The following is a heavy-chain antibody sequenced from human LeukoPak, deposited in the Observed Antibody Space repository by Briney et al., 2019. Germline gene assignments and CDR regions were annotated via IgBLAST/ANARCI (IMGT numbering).Heavy chain of an antibody. CDR2: IRYDGSNK. CDR1: GFTFSSYG. CDR3: AKELVIAAAGTSTHFDY. J-gene: IGHJ4*02. Sequence: GGSLRLSCAASGFTFSSYGMHWVRQAPGKGLEWVAFIRYDGSNKYYADSVKGRFTISRDNSKNTLYLQMNSLRAEDTAVYYCAKELVIAAAGTSTHFDYWGQGTLVTVSS. D-gene: IGHD6-13*01. V-gene: IGHV3-30*02.